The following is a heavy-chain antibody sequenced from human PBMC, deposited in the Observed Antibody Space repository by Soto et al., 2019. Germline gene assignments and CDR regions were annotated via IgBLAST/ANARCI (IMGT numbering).Heavy chain of an antibody. Sequence: HPGGSLRLSCAASGFTFSSYSMNWVRQAPGKGLEWVSYISSSSSTIYYADSVKGRFTISRDNAKNSLYLQMNSLRDEDTAVYYCARSGSGRLATYYYYGMDVWGQGTTVTISS. V-gene: IGHV3-48*02. J-gene: IGHJ6*02. CDR3: ARSGSGRLATYYYYGMDV. CDR1: GFTFSSYS. D-gene: IGHD3-10*01. CDR2: ISSSSSTI.